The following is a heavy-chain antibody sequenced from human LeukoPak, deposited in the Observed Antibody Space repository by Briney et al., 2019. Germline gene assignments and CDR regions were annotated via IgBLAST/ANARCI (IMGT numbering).Heavy chain of an antibody. V-gene: IGHV3-48*02. CDR1: RFTFSHYS. CDR3: ARASTYNYDSSGYRSWYFDL. Sequence: GGSLRLSCAPSRFTFSHYSINGGCQAPGKGLEWVSYICTSQTTIYYADSVKGRFTHSRDKGKNSLYLQVNSLRDKYKAVYFYARASTYNYDSSGYRSWYFDLWGRGTLVTVSS. J-gene: IGHJ2*01. CDR2: ICTSQTTI. D-gene: IGHD3-22*01.